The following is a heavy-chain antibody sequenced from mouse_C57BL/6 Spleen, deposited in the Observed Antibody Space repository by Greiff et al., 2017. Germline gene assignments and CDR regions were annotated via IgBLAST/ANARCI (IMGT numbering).Heavy chain of an antibody. J-gene: IGHJ1*03. CDR2: IYPRDGST. Sequence: QVHVKQSGPELVKPGASVKLSCKASGYTFTSYDINWVKPRPGQGLEWIGWIYPRDGSTKNNEKFKGKATLTVDTASSPAYMELHSLTSVDSAVYVCARGDFTTPVVSWYFDVWGTGTTVTAAS. V-gene: IGHV1-85*01. D-gene: IGHD1-1*01. CDR3: ARGDFTTPVVSWYFDV. CDR1: GYTFTSYD.